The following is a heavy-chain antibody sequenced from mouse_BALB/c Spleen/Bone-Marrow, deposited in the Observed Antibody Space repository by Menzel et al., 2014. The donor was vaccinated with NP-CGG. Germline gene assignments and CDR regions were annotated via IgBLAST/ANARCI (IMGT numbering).Heavy chain of an antibody. D-gene: IGHD2-2*01. Sequence: EVQLQHSGAELVKSGASVKLSCTASGFNIKDTYMHWVKQRPEQGLEWIGRIDPANGKTKYGPKFQGKATITADTSSNTAYLQLSSLTSEDTAVYYCASYVYGYYFDYWGQGTTLTVSS. CDR3: ASYVYGYYFDY. J-gene: IGHJ2*01. CDR2: IDPANGKT. CDR1: GFNIKDTY. V-gene: IGHV14-3*02.